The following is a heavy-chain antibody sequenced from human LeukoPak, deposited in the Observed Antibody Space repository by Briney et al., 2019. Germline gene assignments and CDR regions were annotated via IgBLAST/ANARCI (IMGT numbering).Heavy chain of an antibody. D-gene: IGHD3-22*01. CDR2: IYYSGST. CDR1: GGSISNYY. V-gene: IGHV4-59*01. J-gene: IGHJ4*02. CDR3: ARASYSYDINGWVPFDY. Sequence: SETLSLTCTVSGGSISNYYWSWIRQPPGKGLEWIGYIYYSGSTNYNPSLKSRVTISVDTSKNQFSLKLSSVTAAGTAVYYCARASYSYDINGWVPFDYWGQGTLVTVSS.